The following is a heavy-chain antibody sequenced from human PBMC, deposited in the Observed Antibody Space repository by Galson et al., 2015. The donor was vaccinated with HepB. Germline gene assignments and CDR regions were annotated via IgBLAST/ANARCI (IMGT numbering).Heavy chain of an antibody. Sequence: SVKVSCKASGYTFTSYAMHWVRQAPGQRLEWMGWINAGNGNTKYSQKFQGRVTITRDTSASTAYMELSSLRSEDTAVYYCARGGYSSGGPDDYWGQGTLVTVSS. CDR1: GYTFTSYA. V-gene: IGHV1-3*01. D-gene: IGHD6-19*01. CDR3: ARGGYSSGGPDDY. J-gene: IGHJ4*02. CDR2: INAGNGNT.